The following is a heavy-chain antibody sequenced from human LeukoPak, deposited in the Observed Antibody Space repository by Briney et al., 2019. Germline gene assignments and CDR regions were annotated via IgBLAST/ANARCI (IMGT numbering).Heavy chain of an antibody. D-gene: IGHD1-26*01. CDR1: GYTFTGYY. Sequence: ASVKVSCKASGYTFTGYYMHWVRQAPGQGLEWMGWINPNSGGTNYAQKFQGRVTMTRDTSISTAYMELSRLRPDDTAVYYCARDLAWELLRGWFDPWGQGTLVTVSS. V-gene: IGHV1-2*02. CDR3: ARDLAWELLRGWFDP. CDR2: INPNSGGT. J-gene: IGHJ5*02.